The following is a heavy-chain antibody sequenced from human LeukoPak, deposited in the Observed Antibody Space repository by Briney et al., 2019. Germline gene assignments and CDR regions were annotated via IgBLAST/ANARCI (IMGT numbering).Heavy chain of an antibody. J-gene: IGHJ3*01. CDR3: AKYYYDSSGLSLEYTFDV. V-gene: IGHV3-30*18. CDR2: ISDDGSNK. CDR1: GFTFSNYG. D-gene: IGHD3-22*01. Sequence: GESLKISCAASGFTFSNYGMHWVRQAPGKGLEWVAFISDDGSNKYYADSVKGRFTISRDSSKNTLYLQMNSLRAEDTAVYYCAKYYYDSSGLSLEYTFDVWGQGTVVTVSS.